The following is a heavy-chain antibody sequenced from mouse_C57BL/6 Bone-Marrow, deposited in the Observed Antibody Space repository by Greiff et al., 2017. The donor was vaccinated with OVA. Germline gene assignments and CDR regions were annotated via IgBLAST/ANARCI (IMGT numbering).Heavy chain of an antibody. D-gene: IGHD3-2*02. CDR2: IDPENGDT. CDR1: GFNIKDDY. CDR3: TTGQLRLRGYYFDY. V-gene: IGHV14-4*01. J-gene: IGHJ2*01. Sequence: DVKLQESGAELVRPGASVKLSCTASGFNIKDDYMHWVKQRPEQGLEWIGWIDPENGDTEYASQFQGKATITADTSSNTAYLQLSSLTSEDTAVYYCTTGQLRLRGYYFDYWGQGTTLTVSS.